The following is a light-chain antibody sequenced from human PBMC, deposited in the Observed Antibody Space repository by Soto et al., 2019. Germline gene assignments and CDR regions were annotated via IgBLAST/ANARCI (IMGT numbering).Light chain of an antibody. CDR3: LLSYNGAPAV. Sequence: QAVVTQESSLTVSPGGTVTLTCGSSIDTVTTSHWPYWFQQKPGQAPKTLIYDTTNRHSWTPARFSGSILGGKAALILSGAQPEDEAEYYCLLSYNGAPAVFGGGTQLTVL. J-gene: IGLJ7*01. V-gene: IGLV7-46*01. CDR1: IDTVTTSHW. CDR2: DTT.